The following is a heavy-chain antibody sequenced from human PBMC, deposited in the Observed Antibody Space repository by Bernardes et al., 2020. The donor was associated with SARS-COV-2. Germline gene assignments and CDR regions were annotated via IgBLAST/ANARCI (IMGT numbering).Heavy chain of an antibody. V-gene: IGHV3-64D*06. D-gene: IGHD6-19*01. CDR2: VSGSGYTT. CDR3: VKGAVAVAGTSVDFFDY. J-gene: IGHJ4*02. CDR1: GFTFNNFA. Sequence: GGSLRLFCSASGFTFNNFAIHWVRQAPGKGLEYVSSVSGSGYTTYYADSVRGRVTISRDNSKHTLYLQVSSLRTEDTAVYFCVKGAVAVAGTSVDFFDYWGQGTLVTVAS.